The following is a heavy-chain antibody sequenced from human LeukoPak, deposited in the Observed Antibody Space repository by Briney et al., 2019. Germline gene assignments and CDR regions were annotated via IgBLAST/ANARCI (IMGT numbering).Heavy chain of an antibody. J-gene: IGHJ4*02. V-gene: IGHV3-49*04. D-gene: IGHD4-11*01. CDR2: IRSKAFGGTA. Sequence: PGGSLRLSCTASEFTFADYAMTWVRQAPGRGLEWVGFIRSKAFGGTAAYAASVKGRFTISRDDSKSITYLQMNSLKTEDTAMYYCTRAPYSNYVNLDYWGQGTLVTVSS. CDR3: TRAPYSNYVNLDY. CDR1: EFTFADYA.